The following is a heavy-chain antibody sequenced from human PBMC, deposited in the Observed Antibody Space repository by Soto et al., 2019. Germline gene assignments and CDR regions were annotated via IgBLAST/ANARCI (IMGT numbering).Heavy chain of an antibody. CDR3: TRRPVTTSFDYYGMDV. J-gene: IGHJ6*02. D-gene: IGHD4-4*01. CDR1: GFTFSGSA. Sequence: EVQLVESGGGLVQPGGSLKLSCAASGFTFSGSAMHWVRQASGKGLEWVGRIRSKANSYATAYAASVKGRFTISRDDSKNTAYLQMNSLKTEDTAVYYCTRRPVTTSFDYYGMDVWGQGTTVTVSS. V-gene: IGHV3-73*01. CDR2: IRSKANSYAT.